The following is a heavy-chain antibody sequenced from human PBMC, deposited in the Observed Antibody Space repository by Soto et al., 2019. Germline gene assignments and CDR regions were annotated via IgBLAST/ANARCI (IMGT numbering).Heavy chain of an antibody. V-gene: IGHV1-2*02. J-gene: IGHJ4*02. D-gene: IGHD2-2*01. Sequence: ASVKVSCKASGYTFTRNYLHWVRLAPGQGLEWMALINPTTGGTDYAQKFQGRVTMTWDTSISTAYMELSSLRSDDTAIYYCARGYCSSIGCSHYFDYWGQGTLVTVSS. CDR1: GYTFTRNY. CDR3: ARGYCSSIGCSHYFDY. CDR2: INPTTGGT.